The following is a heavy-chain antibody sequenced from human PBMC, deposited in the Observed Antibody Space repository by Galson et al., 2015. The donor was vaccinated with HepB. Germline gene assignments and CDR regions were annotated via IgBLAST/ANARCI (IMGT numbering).Heavy chain of an antibody. J-gene: IGHJ4*02. CDR2: MKQDGSDK. V-gene: IGHV3-7*01. CDR3: ARGFTWSGLEGEMGDY. Sequence: SLRLSCATSGFIFSHYWMEWVRQAPGKGLEWVANMKQDGSDKFYLDSVKGRFTISRDNAKNSVFLQMNSLRTEDTAVYYCARGFTWSGLEGEMGDYWGQGALVTVSS. CDR1: GFIFSHYW. D-gene: IGHD3-3*01.